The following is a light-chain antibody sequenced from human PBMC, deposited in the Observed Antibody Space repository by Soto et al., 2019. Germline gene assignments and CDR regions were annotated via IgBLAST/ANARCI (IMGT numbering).Light chain of an antibody. CDR2: EVS. CDR3: LQSTHLPPT. J-gene: IGKJ5*01. V-gene: IGKV2D-29*02. Sequence: DVVMTQTPLSLSVTPGQPASISCNSSQSLLHIAGQTHLFWYLQKPGQSPHLLIYEVSNRFSVVPDRFSGCGSGTDDTLKISRVEAEYVGIYSCLQSTHLPPTFGQGTRLDIK. CDR1: QSLLHIAGQTH.